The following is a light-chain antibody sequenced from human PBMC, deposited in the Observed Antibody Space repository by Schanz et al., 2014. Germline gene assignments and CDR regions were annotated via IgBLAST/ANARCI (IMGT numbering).Light chain of an antibody. V-gene: IGLV2-8*01. CDR3: SSYTSSSPWV. CDR2: EVT. Sequence: QSALTQPPSASGSPGQSVTISCTGTSSDIGGYNYVSWYQQHPGEAPKLMLYEVTKRPSGVPDRFSGSKFGNTASLTVSGLQAEDEADYYCSSYTSSSPWVFGGGTKLTVL. J-gene: IGLJ3*02. CDR1: SSDIGGYNY.